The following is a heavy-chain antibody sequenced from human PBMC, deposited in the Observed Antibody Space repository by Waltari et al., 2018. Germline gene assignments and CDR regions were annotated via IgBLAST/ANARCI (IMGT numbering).Heavy chain of an antibody. CDR1: GFPFSPYV. V-gene: IGHV3-23*01. D-gene: IGHD7-27*01. CDR2: ISDRGGII. J-gene: IGHJ4*02. CDR3: ARGSGVDY. Sequence: EVQLLESGGGLVQPGGSLRLACAASGFPFSPYVRNWVRQAPGKGLEWVSSISDRGGIINYADSVKGRFTISRDNSKNTLYLQRNTLRAEDTAVYYCARGSGVDYWGQGTLVTVSS.